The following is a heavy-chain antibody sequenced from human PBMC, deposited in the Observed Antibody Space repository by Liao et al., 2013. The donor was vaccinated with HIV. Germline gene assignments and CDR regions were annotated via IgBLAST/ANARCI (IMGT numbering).Heavy chain of an antibody. CDR2: IYTSGST. CDR1: GGSISSGDYY. V-gene: IGHV4-61*02. CDR3: ARATYYDFWNRAFDI. D-gene: IGHD3-3*01. Sequence: QVQLQESGPGLVKPSQTLSLTCTVSGGSISSGDYYWSWIRQPAGKGLEWIGRIYTSGSTNYNPSLKSRVTMSVDTSKNQFSLKLSSVTAADTAVYYCARATYYDFWNRAFDIWGPRDNGHRLF. J-gene: IGHJ3*02.